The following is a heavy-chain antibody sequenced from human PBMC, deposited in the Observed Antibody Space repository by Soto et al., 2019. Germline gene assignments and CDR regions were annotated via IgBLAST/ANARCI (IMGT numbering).Heavy chain of an antibody. Sequence: ASVKGSCKASGYTFTSYDINWVRQATGQGLEWMGWMNPNSGNTGYAQKFQGRVTMTRNTSISTAYMELSSLRSEDTAVYYCAVGELSSWDAFDIWGQGTMVTVSS. J-gene: IGHJ3*02. CDR1: GYTFTSYD. CDR2: MNPNSGNT. CDR3: AVGELSSWDAFDI. D-gene: IGHD3-16*02. V-gene: IGHV1-8*01.